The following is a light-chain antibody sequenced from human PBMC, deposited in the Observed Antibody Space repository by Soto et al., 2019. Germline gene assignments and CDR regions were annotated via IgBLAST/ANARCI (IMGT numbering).Light chain of an antibody. CDR3: QQYGSGPWR. CDR2: DAS. CDR1: QSVTSRW. J-gene: IGKJ1*01. Sequence: EIVLTQSPGTLSLSPGERATLSCRASQSVTSRWLAWFKQKPGQAPRLVFYDASSRAAGIPDRCSGSGWGTDFTVTISRLEPEDFAVYYCQQYGSGPWRFGQGSKVAIK. V-gene: IGKV3-20*01.